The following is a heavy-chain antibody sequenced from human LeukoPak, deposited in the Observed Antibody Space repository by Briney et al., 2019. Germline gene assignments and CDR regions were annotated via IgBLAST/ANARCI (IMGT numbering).Heavy chain of an antibody. J-gene: IGHJ5*02. V-gene: IGHV3-23*01. CDR1: GFTFSTYA. CDR3: ARGSVRGEFDP. D-gene: IGHD3-10*01. Sequence: GGSLRLSCATSGFTFSTYAMNWVRQAPGKGLEWVSVISVSGGSTYYADSVKGRFTISRDNSKNTLYLQMNSLRAEDTAVYSCARGSVRGEFDPWGQGTLVTVSS. CDR2: ISVSGGST.